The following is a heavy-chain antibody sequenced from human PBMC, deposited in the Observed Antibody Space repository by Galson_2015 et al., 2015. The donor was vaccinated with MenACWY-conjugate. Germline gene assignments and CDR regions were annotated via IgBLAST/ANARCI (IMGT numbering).Heavy chain of an antibody. CDR2: IYDSGTT. Sequence: ETLSLTCTVSGGSASSSGYYWTWLRQPPGKGLEWIGLIYDSGTTKYNPSLKGRVTISLDTSKNQVSLKLSSVTAADTAVYYCAREFSYWGQGTLVTVSS. D-gene: IGHD2/OR15-2a*01. J-gene: IGHJ4*02. CDR1: GGSASSSGYY. V-gene: IGHV4-61*08. CDR3: AREFSY.